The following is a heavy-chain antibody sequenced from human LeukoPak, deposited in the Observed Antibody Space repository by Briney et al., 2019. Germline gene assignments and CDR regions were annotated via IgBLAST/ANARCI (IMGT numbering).Heavy chain of an antibody. V-gene: IGHV1-2*02. CDR1: GGTFSRYA. J-gene: IGHJ4*02. Sequence: ASVKVSCKASGGTFSRYAINWVRQAPGQGLEWMGWINPNSGGTNYAQKFQGRVTMTRDTSISTAYMELSRLRSDDTAVYYCARRSSGWHPSDYWGQGTLVTVSS. CDR2: INPNSGGT. D-gene: IGHD6-19*01. CDR3: ARRSSGWHPSDY.